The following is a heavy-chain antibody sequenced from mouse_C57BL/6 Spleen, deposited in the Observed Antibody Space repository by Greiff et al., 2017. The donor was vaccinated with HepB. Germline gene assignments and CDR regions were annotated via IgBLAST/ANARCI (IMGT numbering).Heavy chain of an antibody. V-gene: IGHV1-55*01. CDR2: IYPGSGST. Sequence: QVQLKQPGAELVKPGASVKMSCKASGYTFTSYWITWVKQRPGQGLEWIGDIYPGSGSTNYNEKFKSKATLTVDTSSSTAYMQLSSLTSEDSAVYYCARGGELLRNWYFDVWGTGTTVTVSS. J-gene: IGHJ1*03. CDR1: GYTFTSYW. CDR3: ARGGELLRNWYFDV. D-gene: IGHD1-1*01.